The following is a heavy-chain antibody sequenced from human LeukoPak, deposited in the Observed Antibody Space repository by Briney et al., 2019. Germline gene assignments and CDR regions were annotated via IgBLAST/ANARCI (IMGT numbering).Heavy chain of an antibody. V-gene: IGHV1-24*01. J-gene: IGHJ3*02. Sequence: ASVKVSCKAAGYTLTELSMHWVRQAPGKGLEWVGGFDPEDGETIYAQKFQGRVTMTEDTSTDTAYMELSSLRSEDTAVYYCATVFGPFLRPRYAFDIWGQGTMVTVSS. D-gene: IGHD3-3*02. CDR2: FDPEDGET. CDR1: GYTLTELS. CDR3: ATVFGPFLRPRYAFDI.